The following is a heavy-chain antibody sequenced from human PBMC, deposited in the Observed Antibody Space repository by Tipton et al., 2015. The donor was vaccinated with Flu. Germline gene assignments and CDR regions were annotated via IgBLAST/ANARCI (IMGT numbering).Heavy chain of an antibody. CDR1: GYTFTGYY. CDR2: INPNSGGT. CDR3: ARVRVRPDPYYYGMDV. J-gene: IGHJ6*02. Sequence: QLVQSGAEVKKPGASVKVSCKASGYTFTGYYMHWVRQAPGQGLGWMGWINPNSGGTNYAQKFQGRVTMTRDTSISTAYMELSRLRSDDTAVYYCARVRVRPDPYYYGMDVWGQGTTVTVSS. D-gene: IGHD4/OR15-4a*01. V-gene: IGHV1-2*02.